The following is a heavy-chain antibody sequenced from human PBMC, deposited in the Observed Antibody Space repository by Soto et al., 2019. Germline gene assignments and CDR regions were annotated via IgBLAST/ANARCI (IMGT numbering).Heavy chain of an antibody. CDR1: GYAFSSYW. CDR2: IYPGDSDT. CDR3: ARGYCTATICDPWFDP. J-gene: IGHJ5*02. D-gene: IGHD2-8*02. V-gene: IGHV5-51*01. Sequence: HGESLKISCQGSGYAFSSYWIAWVRQMPGKGLEWMGIIYPGDSDTRYSPSFQGQVTISVDKSITTAYLQWSSLKASDTAMYYCARGYCTATICDPWFDPWGQGTLVTVPS.